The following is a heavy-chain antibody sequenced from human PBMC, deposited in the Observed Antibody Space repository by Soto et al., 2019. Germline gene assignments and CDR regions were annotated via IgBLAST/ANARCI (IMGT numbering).Heavy chain of an antibody. CDR2: IYYSGST. D-gene: IGHD6-13*01. Sequence: PSETLSLTCTVSRGSISSGTNYWAWIRQPPGKGLEWIANIYYSGSTFYNPSLKSRVTISVDTSKNQFSLKLSSVTAADTAVYYCARVAAAAGMRWFDPWGQGTLVTVSS. V-gene: IGHV4-39*07. CDR1: RGSISSGTNY. J-gene: IGHJ5*02. CDR3: ARVAAAAGMRWFDP.